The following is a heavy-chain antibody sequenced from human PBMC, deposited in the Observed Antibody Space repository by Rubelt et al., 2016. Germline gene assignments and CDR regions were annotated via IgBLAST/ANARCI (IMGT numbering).Heavy chain of an antibody. CDR1: GYTFTSYG. J-gene: IGHJ6*02. Sequence: QVQLVQSGAEVKKPGASVKVSCKASGYTFTSYGISWVRQAPGQGLEWMGRIIPILGIANYAQKVQGRVTSTADKSTSTAYMELSSLRSEDTAVYYCARTRYDMDVWGQGTTVTVSS. D-gene: IGHD2-2*01. CDR2: IIPILGIA. V-gene: IGHV1-69*04. CDR3: ARTRYDMDV.